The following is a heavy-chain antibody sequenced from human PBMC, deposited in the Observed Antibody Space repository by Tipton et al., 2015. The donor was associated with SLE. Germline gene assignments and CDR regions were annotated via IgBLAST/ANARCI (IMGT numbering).Heavy chain of an antibody. CDR3: ARPKPIRWYSGASDI. V-gene: IGHV4-4*07. J-gene: IGHJ3*02. CDR1: GGSTSAYY. Sequence: TLSLTCTVSGGSTSAYYWSWIRQPAGKGLEWIGRIYSSGSTIYNPSLKSRLTLSLDTSKNQFSLRVRSVTAADTAVYYCARPKPIRWYSGASDIWGQGTMVTVSS. CDR2: IYSSGST. D-gene: IGHD2-21*01.